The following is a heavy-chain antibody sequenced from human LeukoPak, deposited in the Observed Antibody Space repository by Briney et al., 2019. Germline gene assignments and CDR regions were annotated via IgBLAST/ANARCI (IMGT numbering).Heavy chain of an antibody. J-gene: IGHJ4*02. D-gene: IGHD6-19*01. CDR1: GFTFSNYA. CDR3: AARPVADNPAPFDY. CDR2: ITGSGSRT. Sequence: PGGSVRLSCAASGFTFSNYAMTWVRQPPGKGLECVSSITGSGSRTYYADSVKGRFTISRGSSKNTLFLQMNSLRADDTAVYYCAARPVADNPAPFDYWGQGTLVTVSS. V-gene: IGHV3-23*01.